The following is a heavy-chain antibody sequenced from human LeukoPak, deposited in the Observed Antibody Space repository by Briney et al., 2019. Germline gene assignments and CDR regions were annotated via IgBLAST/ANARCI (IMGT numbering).Heavy chain of an antibody. J-gene: IGHJ4*02. D-gene: IGHD5-24*01. CDR1: AYTFTIYD. CDR3: AREMATKAYVIDY. Sequence: GASVKVSCKASAYTFTIYDINWVRQATGQGLELMGFMNPNSGNTGYAQKFQGRVTMTRNTSISTAYMELSSLRSEDTAVYYCAREMATKAYVIDYWGQGTLVTVSS. V-gene: IGHV1-8*01. CDR2: MNPNSGNT.